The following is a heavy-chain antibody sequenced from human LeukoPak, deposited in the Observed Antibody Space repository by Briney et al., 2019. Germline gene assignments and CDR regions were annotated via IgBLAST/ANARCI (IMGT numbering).Heavy chain of an antibody. CDR2: ISYDGSNK. CDR1: GFAFSSNG. D-gene: IGHD6-13*01. CDR3: AKDRSSSWTWTIDY. J-gene: IGHJ4*02. Sequence: PGGSLRLSCAASGFAFSSNGMHWVRQAPGKGLEWVALISYDGSNKYYADSVKGRFTISRDNSKNTLYLQMNSQRAEDTAVYYCAKDRSSSWTWTIDYWGQGTLVTVSS. V-gene: IGHV3-30*18.